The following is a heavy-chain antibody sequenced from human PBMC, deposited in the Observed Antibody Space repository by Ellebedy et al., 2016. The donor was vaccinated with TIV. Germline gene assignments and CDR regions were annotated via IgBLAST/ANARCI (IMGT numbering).Heavy chain of an antibody. J-gene: IGHJ4*02. D-gene: IGHD3-3*01. CDR3: AIDLWNEPPSPMEN. CDR1: GFTFSSYW. V-gene: IGHV3-7*03. Sequence: GGSLRLSXVVSGFTFSSYWMSWVRQAPGKGLEWVANLKQDGSEIYYVDSVKGRFTISRDNAKNSLYLQMNSLRAEDTAVYYCAIDLWNEPPSPMENWGQGTLVTVSS. CDR2: LKQDGSEI.